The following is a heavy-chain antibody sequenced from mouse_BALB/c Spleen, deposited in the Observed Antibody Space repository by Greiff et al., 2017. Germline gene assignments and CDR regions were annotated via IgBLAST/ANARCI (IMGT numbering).Heavy chain of an antibody. CDR2: INPYNGDT. Sequence: EVPLQQSGPELVKPGASVKISCKASGYSFTGYFMNWVMQSHGKSLEWIGLINPYNGDTFYNQKFKGKATLTVDNSSSTAHMELRSLASEDSAVYYCASTNYGSSPWFAYWGQGTLVTVSA. J-gene: IGHJ3*01. CDR3: ASTNYGSSPWFAY. V-gene: IGHV1-20*02. CDR1: GYSFTGYF. D-gene: IGHD1-1*01.